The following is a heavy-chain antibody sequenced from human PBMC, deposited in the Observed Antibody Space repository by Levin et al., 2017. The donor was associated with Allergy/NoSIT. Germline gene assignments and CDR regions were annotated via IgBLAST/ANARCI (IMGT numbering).Heavy chain of an antibody. CDR1: GFSLSTSGVG. Sequence: SGPTLVKPTQTLTLTCTFSGFSLSTSGVGVGWIRQPPGKALEFLALIYWDDDTRYSPSLRNRLTITKDTSKNQVVLRMTNMDPVDTATYFCAHRGGVTLTQAGAFDIWGQGTMVTVSS. V-gene: IGHV2-5*02. D-gene: IGHD2-21*02. J-gene: IGHJ3*02. CDR2: IYWDDDT. CDR3: AHRGGVTLTQAGAFDI.